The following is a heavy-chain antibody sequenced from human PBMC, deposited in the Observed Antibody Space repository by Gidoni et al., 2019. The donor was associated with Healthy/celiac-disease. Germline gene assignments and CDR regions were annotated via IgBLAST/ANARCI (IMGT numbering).Heavy chain of an antibody. V-gene: IGHV1-8*01. J-gene: IGHJ4*02. Sequence: QVQLVQSGAEVKKPGAAVKVSCKASVYTFTSYDINWVRQATGQGLEWMGWMNTNSGNTGYAQKFQGRVTMTRNTSISTAYMELSSLRSEDTAVYYCARAQYSSGWYNYWGQGTLVTVSS. CDR2: MNTNSGNT. CDR3: ARAQYSSGWYNY. CDR1: VYTFTSYD. D-gene: IGHD6-19*01.